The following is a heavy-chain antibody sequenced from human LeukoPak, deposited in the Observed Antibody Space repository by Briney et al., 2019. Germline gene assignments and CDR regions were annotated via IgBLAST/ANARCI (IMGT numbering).Heavy chain of an antibody. Sequence: ASVKVSCKASGYTFTSYYMYWVRQAPGQGLEWMGIINPSGGSTNYAQKFQGRVTVTRDTSTSTVYMELSSLRSEDTAVYYCAKGPRITLVRGGQWYYYMDVWGKGTTVTISS. D-gene: IGHD3-10*01. CDR3: AKGPRITLVRGGQWYYYMDV. CDR2: INPSGGST. J-gene: IGHJ6*03. CDR1: GYTFTSYY. V-gene: IGHV1-46*01.